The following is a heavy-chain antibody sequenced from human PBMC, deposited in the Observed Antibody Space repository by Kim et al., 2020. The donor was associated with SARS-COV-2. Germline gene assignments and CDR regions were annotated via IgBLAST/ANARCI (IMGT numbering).Heavy chain of an antibody. J-gene: IGHJ5*02. D-gene: IGHD2-15*01. V-gene: IGHV4-34*01. Sequence: SETLSLTCAVYGGSFSGYYWSWIRQPPGKGLEWIGKINHSGSTNYNPSLKSRVTISVDTSKNQFSLKLSSVTAADTAVYYCAGFQYCSGGSCYPLQGFDPWGQGTLVTVSS. CDR1: GGSFSGYY. CDR2: INHSGST. CDR3: AGFQYCSGGSCYPLQGFDP.